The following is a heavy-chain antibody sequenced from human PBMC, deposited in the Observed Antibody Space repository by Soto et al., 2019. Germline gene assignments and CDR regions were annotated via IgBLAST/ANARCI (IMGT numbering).Heavy chain of an antibody. CDR2: MNPKSGNT. CDR1: GYTFTSYD. D-gene: IGHD4-17*01. J-gene: IGHJ4*02. CDR3: ASVMEFGDQAWS. Sequence: QVQLVQSGAEVKKPGASVKVSCKASGYTFTSYDINWVRQATGQGLEWMGWMNPKSGNTGYAQKFQGRVTMTRNTSISTAYMKLSSLRSEDTAVYYCASVMEFGDQAWSWGQGTLVTVSS. V-gene: IGHV1-8*01.